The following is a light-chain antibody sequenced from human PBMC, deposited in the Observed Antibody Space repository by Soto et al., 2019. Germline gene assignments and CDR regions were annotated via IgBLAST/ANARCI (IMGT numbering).Light chain of an antibody. V-gene: IGLV2-23*01. CDR2: EGT. CDR3: CSYAGSRTYV. CDR1: SSDIGSYDL. Sequence: QSVLTQPASVSGPLGQSIVISCTGSSSDIGSYDLVSWYRRYPGKAPKVVIFEGTKRPSGVSNRFSGSKSGNTASLTISGLQTEDEADYYCCSYAGSRTYVFGAGTKVTVL. J-gene: IGLJ1*01.